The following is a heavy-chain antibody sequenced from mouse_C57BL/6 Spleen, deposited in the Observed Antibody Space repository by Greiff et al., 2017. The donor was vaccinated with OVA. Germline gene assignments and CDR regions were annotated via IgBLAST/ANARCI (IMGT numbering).Heavy chain of an antibody. J-gene: IGHJ1*03. D-gene: IGHD1-1*01. Sequence: EVQVVESGAELVRPGASVKLSCTASGFNIKDYYMHWVKQRPEQGLEWIGRIDPEDGDTEYAPKFQGKATMTADTSSNTAYLQLSSLTSEDTAVYYCTRYYYGSRWYFDVWGTGTTVTVSS. CDR1: GFNIKDYY. V-gene: IGHV14-1*01. CDR3: TRYYYGSRWYFDV. CDR2: IDPEDGDT.